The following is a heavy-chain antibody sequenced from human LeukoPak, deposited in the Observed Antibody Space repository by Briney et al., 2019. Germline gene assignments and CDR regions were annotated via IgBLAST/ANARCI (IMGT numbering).Heavy chain of an antibody. Sequence: ASVKVSCKASGYTFTSYYMHCVRHAPGQGLEWMGVINPSGGSTSYAQKFQGRVTMTRDTSTSTVYMELSSLRSEDTAVYYCARGLCGGDCYSDYWGQGTLVTVSS. J-gene: IGHJ4*02. CDR1: GYTFTSYY. D-gene: IGHD2-21*02. CDR3: ARGLCGGDCYSDY. V-gene: IGHV1-46*01. CDR2: INPSGGST.